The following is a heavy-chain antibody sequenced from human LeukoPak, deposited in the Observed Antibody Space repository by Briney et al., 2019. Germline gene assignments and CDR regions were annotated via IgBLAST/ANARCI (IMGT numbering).Heavy chain of an antibody. J-gene: IGHJ4*02. Sequence: GGSLRLSCAASGFTFSSYAMHWVRQAPGKGLEWVAVISYDGSNKYYADSVKGRFTISRDNSKNTLYLQMNSLRAKDTAVYYCAREFRHILDYWGQGTLVTVSS. CDR3: AREFRHILDY. D-gene: IGHD3-10*01. V-gene: IGHV3-30*04. CDR2: ISYDGSNK. CDR1: GFTFSSYA.